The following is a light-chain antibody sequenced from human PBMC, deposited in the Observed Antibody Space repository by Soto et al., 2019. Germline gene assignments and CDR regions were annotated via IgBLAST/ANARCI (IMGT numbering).Light chain of an antibody. J-gene: IGKJ2*01. V-gene: IGKV3-11*01. CDR3: XXXXNWPPRGYT. CDR1: QSVSSY. CDR2: DAS. Sequence: EIVLTQSPATLSLSPGERATLSCRASQSVSSYLAWYQQKPGQAPRLLIYDASNRTTGIPARFSGSGSGTDXXXXXXXXXXXDFAVSXXXXXXNWPPRGYTFGQGTKLEIK.